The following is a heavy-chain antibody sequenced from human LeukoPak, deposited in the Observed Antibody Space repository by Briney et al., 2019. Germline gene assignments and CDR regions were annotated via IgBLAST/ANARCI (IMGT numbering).Heavy chain of an antibody. J-gene: IGHJ4*02. V-gene: IGHV3-23*01. CDR1: RFLFRDFS. CDR3: GKQSYARSLGE. Sequence: GWSLTHSCATSRFLFRDFSMSGLGQPRAKGLDWISTTNSGGTSTYSAESVKRRFTISRDNSKNTLYLQMRSLRVEYTAVYYSGKQSYARSLGEGGPGTLVSVSS. D-gene: IGHD2-8*01. CDR2: TNSGGTST.